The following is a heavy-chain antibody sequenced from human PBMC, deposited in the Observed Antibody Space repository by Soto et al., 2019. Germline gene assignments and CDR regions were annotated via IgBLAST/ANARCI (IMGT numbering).Heavy chain of an antibody. V-gene: IGHV4-59*08. CDR2: IYYSGST. D-gene: IGHD6-13*01. CDR3: ASRHSSPYFDY. CDR1: GGSISSYY. Sequence: SETLSLTCTVSGGSISSYYWSWIRQPPGKGLEWIGYIYYSGSTYYNPSLKSRVTISVDTSKNQFSLKLNSVTAADTAVYYCASRHSSPYFDYWGQGTLVTVSS. J-gene: IGHJ4*02.